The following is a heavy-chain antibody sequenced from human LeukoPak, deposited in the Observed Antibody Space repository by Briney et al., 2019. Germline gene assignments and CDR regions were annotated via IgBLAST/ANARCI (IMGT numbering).Heavy chain of an antibody. V-gene: IGHV4-34*01. J-gene: IGHJ5*02. CDR2: INHSGST. CDR1: GGSFSGYY. Sequence: SETLSLTCAVYGGSFSGYYWSWIRQPPGKGLEWIGEINHSGSTNYNPSLKSRVTTSADTSKNQFSLKLSSVAAADTAVYYCARGHWFDPWGQGTLVTVSS. CDR3: ARGHWFDP.